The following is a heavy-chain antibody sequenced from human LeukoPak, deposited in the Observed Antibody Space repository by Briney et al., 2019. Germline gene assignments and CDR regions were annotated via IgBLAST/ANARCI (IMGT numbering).Heavy chain of an antibody. CDR1: GDSTSGNSYY. CDR3: ARQTGSGLFILP. CDR2: IHYSGST. D-gene: IGHD3/OR15-3a*01. V-gene: IGHV4-39*01. J-gene: IGHJ4*02. Sequence: SETLSLTCTVSGDSTSGNSYYWCWIRQPPGKGLEWIGSIHYSGSTQYNPSLKSRVSTSVDTSKNQFSLRLTSVTAADTAVYYCARQTGSGLFILPGGQGTLVTVSS.